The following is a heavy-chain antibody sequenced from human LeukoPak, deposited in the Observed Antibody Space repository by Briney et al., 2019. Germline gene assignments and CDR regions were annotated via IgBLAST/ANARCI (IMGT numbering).Heavy chain of an antibody. CDR2: IKPDGGVQ. J-gene: IGHJ4*02. V-gene: IGHV3-7*01. D-gene: IGHD2-15*01. Sequence: GGSLRLSCAASGLTFRNYWMSWVRQAPGKGLEWVANIKPDGGVQNYVDSVKGRFTITRDNAANSLFLQMNSMRDEDTAVYYCATSFPYCSVDSCALGGQGTLVTVSS. CDR1: GLTFRNYW. CDR3: ATSFPYCSVDSCAL.